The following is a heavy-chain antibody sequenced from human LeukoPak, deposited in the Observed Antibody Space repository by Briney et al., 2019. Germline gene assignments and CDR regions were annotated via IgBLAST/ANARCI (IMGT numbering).Heavy chain of an antibody. CDR2: IYYSGRT. D-gene: IGHD6-13*01. CDR1: GVSISSTSYY. CDR3: ARVTGYRIEDYFDY. Sequence: SETLSLTCTVSGVSISSTSYYWGWIRQPPGKGLEWIGSIYYSGRTYYNPSLKSRVTTSVDTSKNQFSLKLRSVTAADTAVYYCARVTGYRIEDYFDYWGQGTLVTVSS. J-gene: IGHJ4*02. V-gene: IGHV4-39*07.